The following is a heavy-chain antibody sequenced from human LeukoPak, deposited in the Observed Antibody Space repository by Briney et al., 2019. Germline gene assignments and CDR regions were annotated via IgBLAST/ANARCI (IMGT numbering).Heavy chain of an antibody. D-gene: IGHD1-26*01. CDR1: GYTFTSYG. V-gene: IGHV1-18*01. CDR3: ARVGELLGINYFDY. J-gene: IGHJ4*02. Sequence: ALVKVSCKASGYTFTSYGISWVRQAPGQGLEWMGWISAYNGNTNYAQKLQGRVTMTTGTSTSTAYMELRSLRSDDTAVYYCARVGELLGINYFDYWGQGTLVTVSS. CDR2: ISAYNGNT.